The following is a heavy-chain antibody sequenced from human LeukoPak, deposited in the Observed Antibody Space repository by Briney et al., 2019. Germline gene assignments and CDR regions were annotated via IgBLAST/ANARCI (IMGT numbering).Heavy chain of an antibody. CDR1: GGSISSYY. V-gene: IGHV4-59*01. J-gene: IGHJ6*03. Sequence: KPSETLSLTCTVSGGSISSYYWSWIRQPPGKGLEWIGYIYYSGSTNYNPSLKSRVTISVDTSKNQFSLKLSSVTAADTAVYYCARERDIVVVPTAIGEYYMDVWGKGTTVTVSS. D-gene: IGHD2-2*02. CDR2: IYYSGST. CDR3: ARERDIVVVPTAIGEYYMDV.